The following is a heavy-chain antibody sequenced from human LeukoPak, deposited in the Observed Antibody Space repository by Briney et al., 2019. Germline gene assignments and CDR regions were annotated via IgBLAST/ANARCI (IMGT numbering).Heavy chain of an antibody. J-gene: IGHJ3*02. V-gene: IGHV4-59*01. CDR3: AKHYGSGSNDFDI. D-gene: IGHD3-10*01. CDR1: GDSISSAY. Sequence: SETLSLTCTVSGDSISSAYWSWIRQSPGKGLEWIGCIYYSGISDYNPSLKSRVTISVDTSKNQFSLRLRSVTAADTAVYYCAKHYGSGSNDFDIWGQGTMVTVS. CDR2: IYYSGIS.